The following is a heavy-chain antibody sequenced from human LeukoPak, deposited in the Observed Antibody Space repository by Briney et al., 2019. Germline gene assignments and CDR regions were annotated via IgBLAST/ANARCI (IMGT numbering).Heavy chain of an antibody. J-gene: IGHJ4*02. D-gene: IGHD3-3*02. CDR2: IEQVGSEK. V-gene: IGHV3-7*01. CDR1: GFTFSSYW. Sequence: GGSLRLSXAASGFTFSSYWMSWVRQAPGEGLGWVANIEQVGSEKYYVDSVKGRFTISRDNAKNSLYLQMNSLRAEDTAVYYCARVHSIFGVVMYYFDYWGQGTLVTVSS. CDR3: ARVHSIFGVVMYYFDY.